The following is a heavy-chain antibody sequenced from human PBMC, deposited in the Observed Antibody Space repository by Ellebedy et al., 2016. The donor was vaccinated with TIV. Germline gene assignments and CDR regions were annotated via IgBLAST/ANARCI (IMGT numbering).Heavy chain of an antibody. D-gene: IGHD4-17*01. CDR3: ARVTDYGDYVWFDP. V-gene: IGHV4-4*02. J-gene: IGHJ5*02. Sequence: MPSETLSLTCAVSGGSISTNNWWSWLRQSPGKGLEWLGEVYHTGSTTYNPSLKSRVTISVDKSKTQFSLKVTSVTAADAAVYYCARVTDYGDYVWFDPWGQGTLVTVSS. CDR2: VYHTGST. CDR1: GGSISTNNW.